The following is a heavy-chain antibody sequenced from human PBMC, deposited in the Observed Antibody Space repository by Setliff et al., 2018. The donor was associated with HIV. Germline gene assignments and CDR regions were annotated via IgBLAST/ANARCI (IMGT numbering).Heavy chain of an antibody. D-gene: IGHD6-13*01. CDR3: ARAGTTMAATGYYFDH. V-gene: IGHV6-1*01. J-gene: IGHJ4*02. CDR1: GDNVSSDRTA. Sequence: PSQTLSLTCAISGDNVSSDRTAWNWIRQSPSRGLEWLGRTHYRSRWYSDYATFVKSRITINTDTSKNQFSLQLNSVTPEDTAVYFCARAGTTMAATGYYFDHWGQGTLVTVSS. CDR2: THYRSRWYS.